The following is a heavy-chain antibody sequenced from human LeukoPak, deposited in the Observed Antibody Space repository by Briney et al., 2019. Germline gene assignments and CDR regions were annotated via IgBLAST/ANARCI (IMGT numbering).Heavy chain of an antibody. Sequence: GGTLRLSCAASTFIFSGYSMSWVLQAPGKGLEWVSAISGSGGSTYYADSVKGRFTISRDNSKNTLYLQMNSLRAEDTAVYYCAKDALGQTYYYDSSGLNWFDPWGQGTLVTVSS. CDR2: ISGSGGST. V-gene: IGHV3-23*01. D-gene: IGHD3-22*01. CDR3: AKDALGQTYYYDSSGLNWFDP. J-gene: IGHJ5*02. CDR1: TFIFSGYS.